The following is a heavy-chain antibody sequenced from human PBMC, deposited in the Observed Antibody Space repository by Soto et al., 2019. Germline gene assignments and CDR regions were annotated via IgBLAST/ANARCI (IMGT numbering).Heavy chain of an antibody. J-gene: IGHJ4*02. CDR1: GFTFSSYA. D-gene: IGHD3-22*01. CDR3: AKSPEGITMIVLTYYFDY. CDR2: ISGSGGST. V-gene: IGHV3-23*01. Sequence: VQLLESGGGLVQPGGSLRLSCAASGFTFSSYAMSWVRQAPGKGLEWVSAISGSGGSTYYADSVKGRFTISRDNSKNTLYLQMNSLRAEDTAVYYCAKSPEGITMIVLTYYFDYWGQGTLVTVSS.